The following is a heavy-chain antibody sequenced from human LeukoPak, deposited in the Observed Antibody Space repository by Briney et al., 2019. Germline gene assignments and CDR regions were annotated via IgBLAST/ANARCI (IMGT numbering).Heavy chain of an antibody. Sequence: SVKVSCRASGGTFSSYAISWVRQAPGQGLEWMGRIIPIFGTANYAQKFQGRVTITTDESTSTAYMELSSLRSEDTAVYYCASGSRDGNYYYYYMDVWGKGTTVTVSS. J-gene: IGHJ6*03. V-gene: IGHV1-69*05. CDR3: ASGSRDGNYYYYYMDV. CDR1: GGTFSSYA. D-gene: IGHD2-15*01. CDR2: IIPIFGTA.